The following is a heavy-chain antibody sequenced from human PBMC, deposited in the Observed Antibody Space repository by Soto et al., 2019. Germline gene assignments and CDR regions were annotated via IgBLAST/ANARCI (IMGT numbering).Heavy chain of an antibody. CDR1: GYTFTSYG. D-gene: IGHD2-2*01. V-gene: IGHV1-18*01. CDR2: ISAYNGNT. CDR3: AIGRSSTRINFDY. J-gene: IGHJ4*02. Sequence: QVQLVQSGAEVKKPGASVKVSCKASGYTFTSYGISWVRQAPGQGLEWMGWISAYNGNTNYAQKRQGRDTMTPDTSTSTAYVKLRSLSSDDTAVYYCAIGRSSTRINFDYWGPGTLVTVSS.